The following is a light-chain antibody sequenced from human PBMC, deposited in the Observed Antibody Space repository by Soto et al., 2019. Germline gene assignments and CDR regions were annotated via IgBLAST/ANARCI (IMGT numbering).Light chain of an antibody. V-gene: IGKV1-5*03. J-gene: IGKJ4*01. CDR2: KTS. CDR3: QQYKSFSLP. CDR1: QTISSS. Sequence: DIQMTQSPSSLSASVGDGFTITFLTSQTISSSLNWYQQKPGKAPKLLIYKTSNLESGVPSRFSGSGSGTEFSLTISSLQPDDFATYYCQQYKSFSLPFGGGTKVDI.